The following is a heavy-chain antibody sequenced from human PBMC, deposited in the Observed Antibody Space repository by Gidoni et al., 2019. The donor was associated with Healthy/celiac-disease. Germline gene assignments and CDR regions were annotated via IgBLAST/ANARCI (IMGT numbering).Heavy chain of an antibody. CDR1: GGTFSSDA. CDR2: IIPILGIA. CDR3: ARELGLYSSGWCPDY. Sequence: VQRVQTGAEVKKPGSAVQVSCKASGGTFSSDAISWVRQAPGHWLEWIGRIIPILGIANSAQKFQSRVTITADNSTSTAYLELSSLRSEDTAVYYCARELGLYSSGWCPDYWGQGTLVTVSS. J-gene: IGHJ4*02. V-gene: IGHV1-69*09. D-gene: IGHD6-19*01.